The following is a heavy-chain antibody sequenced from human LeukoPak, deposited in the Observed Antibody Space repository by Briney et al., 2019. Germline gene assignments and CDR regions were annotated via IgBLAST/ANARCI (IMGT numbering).Heavy chain of an antibody. CDR2: INHSGST. V-gene: IGHV4-34*01. CDR1: GGSFSGYY. CDR3: ARGSGGWYIDYYYGMDV. Sequence: SETLSLTCAVHGGSFSGYYWSWIRQPPGKGLEWIGEINHSGSTNYNPSLKSRVTISVDTSKNQFSLKLSSVTAADTAVYYCARGSGGWYIDYYYGMDVWGQGTTVTVS. J-gene: IGHJ6*02. D-gene: IGHD6-19*01.